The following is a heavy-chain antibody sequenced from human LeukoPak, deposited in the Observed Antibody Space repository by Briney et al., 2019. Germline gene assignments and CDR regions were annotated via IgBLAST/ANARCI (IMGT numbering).Heavy chain of an antibody. CDR1: GDSISNYY. CDR3: ARDIGDGSGRPMIDDY. J-gene: IGHJ4*02. Sequence: SETLSLTYPVSGDSISNYYWSWIRQPPGKGLEWIGYIYYSGSANYNPSLKSRVTISVDTSKNQFSLKLSSVTAADTAVYYCARDIGDGSGRPMIDDYWGQGTLVTVSS. CDR2: IYYSGSA. D-gene: IGHD3-10*01. V-gene: IGHV4-59*01.